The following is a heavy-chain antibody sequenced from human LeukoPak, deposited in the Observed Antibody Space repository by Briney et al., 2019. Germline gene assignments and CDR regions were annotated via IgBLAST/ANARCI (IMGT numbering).Heavy chain of an antibody. CDR2: IKEDGSAK. D-gene: IGHD2-2*01. CDR3: ARGDCSSTSCYEYNWFDP. J-gene: IGHJ5*02. Sequence: PGGSLRLSCVASGFTFSSHWMSWVRQAPGKGLEWVANIKEDGSAKFYLDSVKGRFTISRGNAKNSLYLQMNSLRAEDTAVYYCARGDCSSTSCYEYNWFDPWGQGTLVTVSS. CDR1: GFTFSSHW. V-gene: IGHV3-7*01.